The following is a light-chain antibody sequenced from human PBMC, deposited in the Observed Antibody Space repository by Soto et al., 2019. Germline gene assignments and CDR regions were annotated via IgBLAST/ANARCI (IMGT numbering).Light chain of an antibody. J-gene: IGKJ3*01. V-gene: IGKV3-20*01. Sequence: EIVSTQSPGTLSLSPGERATLSCRASQSVSVNSLAWYQQKGGQAPRLLIYAASTRATGVPDRFSGTGSGTDFALTISRLETDDSAVYYCQQDGGSPFTFGPGTKVDIK. CDR3: QQDGGSPFT. CDR2: AAS. CDR1: QSVSVNS.